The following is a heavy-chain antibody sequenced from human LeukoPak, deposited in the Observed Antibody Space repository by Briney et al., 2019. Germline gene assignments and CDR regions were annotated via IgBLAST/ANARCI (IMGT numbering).Heavy chain of an antibody. V-gene: IGHV3-21*01. D-gene: IGHD2-2*01. CDR1: GFTFSSYS. CDR2: ISSSSSYI. J-gene: IGHJ4*02. CDR3: ARSVVGNDY. Sequence: GGSLRLSCAASGFTFSSYSMNWVRQAPGKGLEWVSSISSSSSYIYYAGSVKGRFTISRDNAKNSLYLQMNSLRAEDTAVYYCARSVVGNDYWGQGTLVTVSS.